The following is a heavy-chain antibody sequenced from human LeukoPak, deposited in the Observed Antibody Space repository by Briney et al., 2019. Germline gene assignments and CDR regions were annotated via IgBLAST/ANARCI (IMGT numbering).Heavy chain of an antibody. Sequence: GASVKVSCKASGYTFTSYAIHWVRQAPGQRLEWLGWINTGNGDTRYSQTFQGRVTITSYTSASTAYMDLSSLRSEDTAVYYCARDLGSGSLHYWGQGTLVTVSS. D-gene: IGHD1-26*01. V-gene: IGHV1-3*04. CDR2: INTGNGDT. J-gene: IGHJ4*02. CDR3: ARDLGSGSLHY. CDR1: GYTFTSYA.